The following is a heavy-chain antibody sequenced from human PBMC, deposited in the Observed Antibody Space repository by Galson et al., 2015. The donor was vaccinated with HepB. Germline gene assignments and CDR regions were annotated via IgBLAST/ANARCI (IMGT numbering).Heavy chain of an antibody. CDR3: AREGGIYDFWSGYDT. V-gene: IGHV1-69*13. Sequence: SVKVSCKASGGTFSSYAISWVRQAPGQGLEWMGGIIPIFGTANYAQKFQGRVTITADESTSTAYMELSSLRSEDTAVYYCAREGGIYDFWSGYDTWGQGTLVTVSS. J-gene: IGHJ5*02. CDR2: IIPIFGTA. CDR1: GGTFSSYA. D-gene: IGHD3-3*01.